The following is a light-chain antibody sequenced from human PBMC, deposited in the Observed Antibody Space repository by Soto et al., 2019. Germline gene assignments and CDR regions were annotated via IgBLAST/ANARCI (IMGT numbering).Light chain of an antibody. Sequence: QSVLTQPPSVSGAPGQRVTISCTGSSSNIGAGYDVHWYQQLPGTAPKLLIYGNSNRPSGVPDRFSGSKSVTSASLAITGLQAEDEADYYCQSYDSSLSGSHVVFGGGTQLTVL. J-gene: IGLJ2*01. CDR1: SSNIGAGYD. V-gene: IGLV1-40*01. CDR3: QSYDSSLSGSHVV. CDR2: GNS.